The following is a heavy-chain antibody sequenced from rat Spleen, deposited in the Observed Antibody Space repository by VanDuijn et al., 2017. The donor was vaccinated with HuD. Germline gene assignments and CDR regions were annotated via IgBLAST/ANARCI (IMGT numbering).Heavy chain of an antibody. CDR2: ISYDGSST. D-gene: IGHD1-2*01. V-gene: IGHV5-29*01. CDR3: VKDMSRTIAARSYWYFDF. CDR1: GFTFSNYG. J-gene: IGHJ1*01. Sequence: EVQLVESGGGLVQPGRSLKLSCAASGFTFSNYGMAWVRQAPTKGLEWVATISYDGSSTYYRDSVKGRFTISRDNAKSTLYLQMESLRSEDTATYYCVKDMSRTIAARSYWYFDFWGPGTMVTVSS.